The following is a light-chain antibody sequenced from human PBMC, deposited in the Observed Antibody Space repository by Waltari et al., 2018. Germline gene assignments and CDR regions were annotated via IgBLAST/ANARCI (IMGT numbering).Light chain of an antibody. CDR3: QQSSSTPPFT. Sequence: DIQMTQSPSSLSASVGDRVTITCRASQSISSYLNWYQQKPGKAPKPLIYAASSLQSGVTSRFSGSGSGTDFTLTINSLQPEDFATYYCQQSSSTPPFTFGPGTKVDIK. CDR1: QSISSY. V-gene: IGKV1-39*01. J-gene: IGKJ3*01. CDR2: AAS.